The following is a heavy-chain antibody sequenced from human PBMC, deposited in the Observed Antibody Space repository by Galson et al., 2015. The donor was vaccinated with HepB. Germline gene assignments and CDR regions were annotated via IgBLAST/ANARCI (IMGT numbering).Heavy chain of an antibody. CDR2: INTNTGNP. CDR1: GYTFTSYA. CDR3: ANRWYVLPDYYYGMDV. Sequence: SVKVSCKASGYTFTSYAMNWVRQAPGQGLEWMGWINTNTGNPTYAQGFTGRFVFSLDTSVSTAYLQISSLKAEDTAVYYCANRWYVLPDYYYGMDVWGQGTTVTVSS. J-gene: IGHJ6*02. D-gene: IGHD6-13*01. V-gene: IGHV7-4-1*02.